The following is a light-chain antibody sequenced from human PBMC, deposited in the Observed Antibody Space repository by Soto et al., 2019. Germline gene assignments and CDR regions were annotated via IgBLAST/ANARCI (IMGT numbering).Light chain of an antibody. V-gene: IGKV1-33*01. Sequence: DIQMTQSPSSQSAFVGDRVTITCQASQDISNYLNWYQQKPGKAPKLLIYDASNLETGVPSRFSGSGSGTDFTFTISSLQSEDIATYYCQQYDNLPLTFGGGTKVDIK. CDR3: QQYDNLPLT. CDR1: QDISNY. J-gene: IGKJ4*01. CDR2: DAS.